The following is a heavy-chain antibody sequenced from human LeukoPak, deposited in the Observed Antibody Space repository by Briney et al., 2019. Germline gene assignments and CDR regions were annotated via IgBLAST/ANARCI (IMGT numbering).Heavy chain of an antibody. V-gene: IGHV3-30*02. Sequence: GGALRLSCAASGFTFSSYGMHWVRQAPGKGLEWVAVIWYDGSNKYYADSVKGRFTISRDNSKNTLYLQMNNLRAEDTAVYYCAKGRNYVYMDVWGKGTTVTVSS. CDR2: IWYDGSNK. CDR3: AKGRNYVYMDV. J-gene: IGHJ6*03. CDR1: GFTFSSYG.